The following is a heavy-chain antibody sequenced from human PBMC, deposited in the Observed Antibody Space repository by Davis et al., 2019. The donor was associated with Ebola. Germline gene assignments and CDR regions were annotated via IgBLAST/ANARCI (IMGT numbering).Heavy chain of an antibody. J-gene: IGHJ4*02. CDR3: AKDLTSYYGSGDFSDY. CDR1: GFLFSSYA. D-gene: IGHD3-10*01. CDR2: ISASGGAT. Sequence: PGGSLRLSCAASGFLFSSYAMSWVRLAPGRGLEWVSSISASGGATFYADSVKGRIVMSRDNSNDTLYLRMNDLRAEDTAIYYCAKDLTSYYGSGDFSDYWGQGILVTVSS. V-gene: IGHV3-23*01.